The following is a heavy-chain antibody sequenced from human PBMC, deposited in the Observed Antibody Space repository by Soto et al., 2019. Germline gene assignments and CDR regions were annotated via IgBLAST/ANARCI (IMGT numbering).Heavy chain of an antibody. Sequence: QLQLHESGPGLVKPSETLSLTCTVSGGSISIGTDYWGWIRQPPGKGLEWIGNIHYSGSTNYNPSFKSRVTISVDTSKSPFSLKLGSVTGADTAVYCCARRHSHDYYDRSICVPWGQGTQVTVSS. CDR3: ARRHSHDYYDRSICVP. J-gene: IGHJ4*02. D-gene: IGHD3-22*01. V-gene: IGHV4-39*01. CDR2: IHYSGST. CDR1: GGSISIGTDY.